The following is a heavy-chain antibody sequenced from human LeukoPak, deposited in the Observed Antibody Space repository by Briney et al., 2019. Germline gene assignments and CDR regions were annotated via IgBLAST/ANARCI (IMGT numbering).Heavy chain of an antibody. J-gene: IGHJ4*02. D-gene: IGHD3-22*01. CDR1: GGSISSGDYY. V-gene: IGHV4-30-4*01. Sequence: SQTLSLTCTVSGGSISSGDYYWSWIRQPPGKGLEWIGYIYYSGSTYYNPSLKSRVTISVDTSKNQFSLKLSSVTAADTAVYYCARVRGYYYDSSGYYSHHTPLDYWGQGTLVTVSS. CDR3: ARVRGYYYDSSGYYSHHTPLDY. CDR2: IYYSGST.